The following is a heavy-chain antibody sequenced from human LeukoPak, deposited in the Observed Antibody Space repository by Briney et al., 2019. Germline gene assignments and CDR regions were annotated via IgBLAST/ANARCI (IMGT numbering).Heavy chain of an antibody. CDR3: SREFHP. V-gene: IGHV3-7*01. Sequence: GGSLRLSCEGSGFPFATYWMAWVRQAPGKGLEWVASIKHDGREEHYVDSIKGRFTISRDNGKNSVYLQMKNLRVEDTAMYYCSREFHPWGQRTLVIVSS. CDR2: IKHDGREE. J-gene: IGHJ5*02. CDR1: GFPFATYW.